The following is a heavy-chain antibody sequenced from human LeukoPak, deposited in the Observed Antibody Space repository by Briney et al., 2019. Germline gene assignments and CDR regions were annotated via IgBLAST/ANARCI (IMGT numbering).Heavy chain of an antibody. Sequence: GGSLRLSCAASGFTFSSYWMHWVRQAPGKGLVWVSRINSDGSSTSYADSVKGRFTISRDNAKNTLYLQMNSLRAEDTAVYYCARPGGYGYWYFDLWGRGTLVTASS. V-gene: IGHV3-74*01. J-gene: IGHJ2*01. CDR1: GFTFSSYW. CDR2: INSDGSST. D-gene: IGHD5-12*01. CDR3: ARPGGYGYWYFDL.